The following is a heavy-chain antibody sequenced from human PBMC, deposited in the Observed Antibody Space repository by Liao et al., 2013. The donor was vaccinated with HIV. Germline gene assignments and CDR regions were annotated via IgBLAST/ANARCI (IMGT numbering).Heavy chain of an antibody. J-gene: IGHJ6*04. Sequence: QLQLQESGPGLVKPSETLSLTCTVSGGSISSSSYYWGWIRQPPGKGLEWIGEINHSGSTNYNPSLKSRVTISVDTSKNQFSLYLRFVTAADTALYFCARDQDQSDILDVWGNGTTVTVSS. CDR2: INHSGST. CDR1: GGSISSSSYY. CDR3: ARDQDQSDILDV. V-gene: IGHV4-39*07. D-gene: IGHD2-15*01.